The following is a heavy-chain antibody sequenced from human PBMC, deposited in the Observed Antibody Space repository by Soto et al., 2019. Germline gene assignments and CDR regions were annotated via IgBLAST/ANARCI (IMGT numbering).Heavy chain of an antibody. CDR1: GGTFSSYA. J-gene: IGHJ6*02. CDR2: IIPIFGTA. D-gene: IGHD3-22*01. V-gene: IGHV1-69*13. CDR3: ARNYYDSSGYYSYGMDV. Sequence: ATVKSACKASGGTFSSYAISLVRQAPGQGLEWMGGIIPIFGTANYAQKFQGRVTITADESTSTAYMELRSLRSEDTAVYYCARNYYDSSGYYSYGMDVRALGTTVTVSS.